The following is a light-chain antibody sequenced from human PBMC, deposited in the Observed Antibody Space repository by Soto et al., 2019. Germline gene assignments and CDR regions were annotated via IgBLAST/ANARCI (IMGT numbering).Light chain of an antibody. Sequence: ALPMTQSPSSLSASVGDRVTITCRASQGIRNDLGWYQQKPGKAPKLLIYAPSSLQSGVPSRFSGSGSGTDFTLTISSLQPEDFATYYCLQDYNYPYTFGQGTKLEIK. CDR3: LQDYNYPYT. V-gene: IGKV1-6*01. CDR1: QGIRND. CDR2: APS. J-gene: IGKJ2*01.